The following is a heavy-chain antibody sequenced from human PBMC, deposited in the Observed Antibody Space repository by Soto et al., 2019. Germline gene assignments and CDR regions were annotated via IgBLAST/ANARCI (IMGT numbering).Heavy chain of an antibody. V-gene: IGHV1-69*13. CDR3: ARRKVLHGMDV. CDR2: XXPXXXXX. Sequence: GASVKVSCTASGGTFSSYVISWVRQAPGQGLEWXGGXXPXXXXXNXXXKFQGRVTITADESTSTAYMELSSLRSEDTAVYYCARRKVLHGMDVWGQGTTVTVSS. J-gene: IGHJ6*02. D-gene: IGHD3-10*01. CDR1: GGTFSSYV.